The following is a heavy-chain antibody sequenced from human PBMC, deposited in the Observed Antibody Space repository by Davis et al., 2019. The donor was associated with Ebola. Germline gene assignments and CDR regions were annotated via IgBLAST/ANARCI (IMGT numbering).Heavy chain of an antibody. V-gene: IGHV3-30*18. CDR1: RFTFSSYG. D-gene: IGHD2-2*01. J-gene: IGHJ4*02. Sequence: GESLKISCAASRFTFSSYGMHWVRQAPGKGLEWVAVVSSDGSNKYYADSVKGRFTISRDNSKNTLYLQMNSLRDEDTGVYYCAKDVRIEAAAMNYWGQGTLVTVSS. CDR2: VSSDGSNK. CDR3: AKDVRIEAAAMNY.